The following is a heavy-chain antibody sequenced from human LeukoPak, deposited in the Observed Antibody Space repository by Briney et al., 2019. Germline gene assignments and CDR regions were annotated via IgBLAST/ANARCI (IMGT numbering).Heavy chain of an antibody. CDR2: IYYSGST. V-gene: IGHV4-39*07. Sequence: SETLSLTCTVSGGSISSSSYYWGWIRQPPGKGLEWIGSIYYSGSTYYNTSLKSRVTISVDTSQNQFSLKLSSVTAADTAVYYCARGIVATIARGMTFDYWGQGTLVTVSS. D-gene: IGHD5-12*01. J-gene: IGHJ4*02. CDR1: GGSISSSSYY. CDR3: ARGIVATIARGMTFDY.